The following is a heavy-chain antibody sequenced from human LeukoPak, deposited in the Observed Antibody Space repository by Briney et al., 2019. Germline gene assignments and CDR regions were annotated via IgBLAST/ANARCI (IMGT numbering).Heavy chain of an antibody. V-gene: IGHV5-10-1*01. CDR1: GYRFTSSR. CDR3: ARQAYCGDGCYFDW. J-gene: IGHJ4*02. Sequence: GESLRISCKGSGYRFTSSRINWVRQMPGKGLEWMGKIDPSDSYTNYSPSFQGHVTISADKSISTAYLQWSSLKASDTAIYYCARQAYCGDGCYFDWWGQGTLITVSS. CDR2: IDPSDSYT. D-gene: IGHD2-21*02.